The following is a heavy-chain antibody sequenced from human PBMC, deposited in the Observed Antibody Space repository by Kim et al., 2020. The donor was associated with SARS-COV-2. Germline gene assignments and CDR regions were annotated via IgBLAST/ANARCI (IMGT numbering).Heavy chain of an antibody. CDR3: ATVVDIVATTKGAFDI. V-gene: IGHV3-74*01. D-gene: IGHD5-12*01. J-gene: IGHJ3*02. Sequence: SVKGRFTISRDHAKHTLYPQMNSLRAEDTAVYYCATVVDIVATTKGAFDIWGQGTMVTVSS.